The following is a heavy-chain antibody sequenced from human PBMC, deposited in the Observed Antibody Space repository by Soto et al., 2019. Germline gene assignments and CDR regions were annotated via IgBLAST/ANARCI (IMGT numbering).Heavy chain of an antibody. CDR2: ISSSSSTI. V-gene: IGHV3-48*02. Sequence: EVQLVESGGGLVQPGGSLRLSCAASGFTFSSYSMNWVRQAPGKGLEWVSYISSSSSTIYYADSVKGRFTISRDNAKNSLYLQMNRLRDEETAVYYCARESYGDYLNWFDPWGQGTLVTVSS. CDR3: ARESYGDYLNWFDP. CDR1: GFTFSSYS. D-gene: IGHD4-17*01. J-gene: IGHJ5*02.